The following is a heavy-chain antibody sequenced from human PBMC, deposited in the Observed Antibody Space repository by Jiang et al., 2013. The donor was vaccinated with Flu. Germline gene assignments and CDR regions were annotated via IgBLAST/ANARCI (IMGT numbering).Heavy chain of an antibody. V-gene: IGHV3-30*18. Sequence: VQLVESGGGVVQPGRSLRLSCAASGFTFSSYGMHWVRQAPGKGLEWVAVISYDGSNKYYADSVKGRFTISRDNSKNTLYLQMNSLRAEDTAVYYCAKDLARASYYYDSSGYSPFDYWGQGTLVTVSS. D-gene: IGHD3-22*01. CDR2: ISYDGSNK. CDR1: GFTFSSYG. J-gene: IGHJ4*02. CDR3: AKDLARASYYYDSSGYSPFDY.